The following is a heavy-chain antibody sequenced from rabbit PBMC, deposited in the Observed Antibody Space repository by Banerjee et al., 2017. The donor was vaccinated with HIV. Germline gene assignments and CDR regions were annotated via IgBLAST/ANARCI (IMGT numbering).Heavy chain of an antibody. V-gene: IGHV1S45*01. J-gene: IGHJ3*01. CDR3: ARSATASGDCDL. D-gene: IGHD1-1*01. Sequence: QEQLEESGGDLVQPEGSLTLTRTASGFSFSSSYWICWVRQAPGKGLEWIACIYTGSRGSAYYASWVNGRFTISKTSSTTVSLKMTSLTAADTATYFCARSATASGDCDLRGQGTLVTVS. CDR1: GFSFSSSYW. CDR2: IYTGSRGSA.